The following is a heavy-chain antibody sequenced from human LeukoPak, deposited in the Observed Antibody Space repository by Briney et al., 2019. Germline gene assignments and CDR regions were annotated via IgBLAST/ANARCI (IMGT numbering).Heavy chain of an antibody. V-gene: IGHV3-7*01. CDR1: GLTFNRYW. CDR3: ARSIVGATRLGAFDI. D-gene: IGHD1-26*01. J-gene: IGHJ3*02. Sequence: GSLRLSCAASGLTFNRYWMSWVRQAPGKGLEWVANIKQDGSEKYYVDSVKGRFTISRDNAKNSLYLQMNSLGAEDTAVYYCARSIVGATRLGAFDIWGQGTMVTVSS. CDR2: IKQDGSEK.